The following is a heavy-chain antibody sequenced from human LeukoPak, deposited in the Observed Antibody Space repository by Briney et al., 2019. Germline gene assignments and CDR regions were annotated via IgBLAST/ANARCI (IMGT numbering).Heavy chain of an antibody. CDR1: GFTFSSDG. Sequence: GGSLRLSCAVSGFTFSSDGMHWVRQAPGKGLEWVAVIWYDGSNKHYAESVKGRFTISRDNSKNTLYLQMNSLRAEDTAVYYCARDHSSGWYSDYFDYWGQGTLVTVSS. D-gene: IGHD6-19*01. CDR3: ARDHSSGWYSDYFDY. CDR2: IWYDGSNK. J-gene: IGHJ4*02. V-gene: IGHV3-33*01.